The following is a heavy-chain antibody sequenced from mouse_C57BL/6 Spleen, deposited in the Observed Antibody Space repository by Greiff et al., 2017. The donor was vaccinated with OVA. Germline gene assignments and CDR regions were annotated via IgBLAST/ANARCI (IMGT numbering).Heavy chain of an antibody. D-gene: IGHD1-1*01. Sequence: VQLQQSGPELVKPGASVKMSCKASGYTFTDYNMHWVKQSHGKSLEWIGYINPNNGGTSYNQKFKGKATLTVNKSSSTAYMELRSLTSEDSAVYYCASSYYYGSSFYFDYWGQGTTLTVSS. CDR1: GYTFTDYN. CDR2: INPNNGGT. V-gene: IGHV1-22*01. CDR3: ASSYYYGSSFYFDY. J-gene: IGHJ2*01.